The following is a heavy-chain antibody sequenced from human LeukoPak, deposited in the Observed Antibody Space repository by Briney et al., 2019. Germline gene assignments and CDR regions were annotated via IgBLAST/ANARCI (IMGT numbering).Heavy chain of an antibody. CDR3: IVFGDSNH. Sequence: PXGSLRLSCAASGLTGSHNYVSWVRQAPGKGLEWVSAIHTSGDTCYADSVKGRFTISRDTSRNTLYLQINSLRVEDTAVYYCIVFGDSNHWGQGTLVTVSS. CDR1: GLTGSHNY. D-gene: IGHD4-17*01. V-gene: IGHV3-53*01. CDR2: IHTSGDT. J-gene: IGHJ5*02.